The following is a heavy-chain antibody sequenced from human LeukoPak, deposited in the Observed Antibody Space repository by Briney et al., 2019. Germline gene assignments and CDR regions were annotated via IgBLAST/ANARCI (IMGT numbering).Heavy chain of an antibody. Sequence: SVKVSCKASGGTFSNYAISWVRQAPGLGLEWMGGIIPIFGTANYAQKFQGRVTITADESTSIAYMELSSLRSEDTAIYYCAKVPPPTYYDGRGYDDYWGQGTLVTVSS. CDR3: AKVPPPTYYDGRGYDDY. CDR2: IIPIFGTA. V-gene: IGHV1-69*13. CDR1: GGTFSNYA. J-gene: IGHJ4*02. D-gene: IGHD3-22*01.